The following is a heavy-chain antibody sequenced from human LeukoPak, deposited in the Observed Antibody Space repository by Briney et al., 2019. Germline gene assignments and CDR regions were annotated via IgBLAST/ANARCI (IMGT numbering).Heavy chain of an antibody. CDR3: AKGPSGSSWYRGGFGY. CDR2: ISGSGSNT. J-gene: IGHJ4*02. V-gene: IGHV3-23*01. CDR1: GFTFSNYA. D-gene: IGHD6-13*01. Sequence: GGSLRLSCAASGFTFSNYAMTWVRQAPGKGLEWVSVISGSGSNTDYADSVKGRFTISRDNSKNTLYLQMNSLRAEDTAVYYCAKGPSGSSWYRGGFGYWGQGTLVTVSS.